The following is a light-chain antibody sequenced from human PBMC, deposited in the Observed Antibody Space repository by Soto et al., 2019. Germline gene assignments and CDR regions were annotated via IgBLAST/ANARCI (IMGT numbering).Light chain of an antibody. CDR1: QSINSW. V-gene: IGKV1-5*03. CDR2: KAS. Sequence: DIPMTQSPSTLSASVGDRVTITCRASQSINSWLAWYQQKPGQAPKLLIYKASSLESGVPSRFSGGGSGTEFTLTISSLQPDDFATYYCQQYNSYWTFGQGTKVEIK. CDR3: QQYNSYWT. J-gene: IGKJ1*01.